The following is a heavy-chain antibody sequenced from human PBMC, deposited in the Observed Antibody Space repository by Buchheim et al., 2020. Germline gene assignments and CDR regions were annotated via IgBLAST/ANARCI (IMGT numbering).Heavy chain of an antibody. CDR2: IYHNGNT. J-gene: IGHJ6*02. Sequence: QVQLQESGPGLVKPSETLSLTCAVSGGSVSSINWWSWVRQPPGKGLEWIGEIYHNGNTNYNPSLKSRVTISVDKSKNPVSLKVSSVTAADTAVYYCARTPDYYYGMDVWGQGTT. D-gene: IGHD2-15*01. V-gene: IGHV4-4*02. CDR1: GGSVSSINW. CDR3: ARTPDYYYGMDV.